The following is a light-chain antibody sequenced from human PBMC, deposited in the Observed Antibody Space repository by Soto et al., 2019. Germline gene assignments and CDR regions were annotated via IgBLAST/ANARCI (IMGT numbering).Light chain of an antibody. CDR1: SGHTNYA. CDR2: VNNDGSH. J-gene: IGLJ1*01. Sequence: QPVLTQSPSASASLGASVKLTCTLSSGHTNYAIAWHQQQPEKGPRYLMKVNNDGSHFKGDGIPDRFSGSSSGAERYLTISSLQSEDEADYYCQTWGTGIRVFGTGTKLTVL. CDR3: QTWGTGIRV. V-gene: IGLV4-69*01.